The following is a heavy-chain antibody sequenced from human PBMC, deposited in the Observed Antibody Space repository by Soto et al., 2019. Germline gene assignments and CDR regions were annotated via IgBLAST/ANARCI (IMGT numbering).Heavy chain of an antibody. CDR2: IYAIGTT. D-gene: IGHD3-16*01. CDR1: GFTVRANY. V-gene: IGHV3-53*01. CDR3: ASFSPAPGEYLFYS. J-gene: IGHJ5*01. Sequence: GGSLRLSCAASGFTVRANYMSWVRQAPGKGLEWVSVIYAIGTTYYADSVKGRFTISRDDSKNTLFLQMNSLRAEDTALYYCASFSPAPGEYLFYSWARGSLVP.